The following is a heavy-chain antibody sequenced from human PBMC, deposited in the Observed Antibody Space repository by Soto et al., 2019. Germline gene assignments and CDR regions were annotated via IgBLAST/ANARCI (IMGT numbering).Heavy chain of an antibody. D-gene: IGHD3-16*01. CDR1: GYIFVNYG. V-gene: IGHV1-18*01. J-gene: IGHJ6*02. Sequence: QVQLVQSGDEVKKPGASVKVSCKASGYIFVNYGIAWVRQAPGQGLEWMGWISPYTGNTHSATKGQGRLNMTTDTSTSTAYMDLGSLTSADTDVYYCVMVDNYVTPTPQDVWGQGTTVTVSS. CDR3: VMVDNYVTPTPQDV. CDR2: ISPYTGNT.